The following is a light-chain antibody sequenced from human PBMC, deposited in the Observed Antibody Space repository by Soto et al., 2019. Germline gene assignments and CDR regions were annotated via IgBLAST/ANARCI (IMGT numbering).Light chain of an antibody. CDR1: QSIIKW. Sequence: DIQLTQSPSTLAASVGDRVTITCRASQSIIKWLAWYQQKPGKAPKLLIHAASSLERGVPSRFRGSGSGTQFALTITALQPDDFGTYYCQQYETYFRTFGQGTKVEI. CDR2: AAS. CDR3: QQYETYFRT. J-gene: IGKJ1*01. V-gene: IGKV1-5*03.